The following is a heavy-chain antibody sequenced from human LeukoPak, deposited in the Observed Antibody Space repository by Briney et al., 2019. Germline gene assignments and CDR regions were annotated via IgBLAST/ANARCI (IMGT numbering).Heavy chain of an antibody. V-gene: IGHV3-74*03. Sequence: AGGSLRLSCAASGFTFSGYWMHWVRQVPGKGLVWVSLINTDGSHTKYADSMKGRFTISRDNAKNTVSLQMNSLRADDTAVYYCARGASGGWYAIDYWGQGTLVTASS. J-gene: IGHJ4*02. CDR1: GFTFSGYW. D-gene: IGHD6-19*01. CDR3: ARGASGGWYAIDY. CDR2: INTDGSHT.